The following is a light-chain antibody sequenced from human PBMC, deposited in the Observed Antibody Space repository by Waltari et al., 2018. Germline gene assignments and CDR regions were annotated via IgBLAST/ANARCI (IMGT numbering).Light chain of an antibody. V-gene: IGKV4-1*01. CDR3: QQYYTTPPIT. CDR1: QSVVSSSNNKNY. CDR2: WAT. J-gene: IGKJ5*01. Sequence: DIVMTQYPDSLAVSLGERATINCKSSQSVVSSSNNKNYLTWYQPKPGQPPKLLIYWATIQESGVPDRFSGSGSGTDFTLTLSSLQAQDVAVYYCQQYYTTPPITFGQGTRLEIK.